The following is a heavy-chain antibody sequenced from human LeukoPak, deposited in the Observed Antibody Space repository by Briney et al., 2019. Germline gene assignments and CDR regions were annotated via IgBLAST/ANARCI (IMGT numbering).Heavy chain of an antibody. V-gene: IGHV3-7*03. J-gene: IGHJ4*02. CDR3: ARDDYSSSDF. Sequence: GGSLRLSCAVSGFTFSRYWMSWVRQAPGKGLEWVANIEQDGSEKYYVDSAKGRFTISRDNAKNSLYLHMNSLRAEDTAVYYCARDDYSSSDFWGQGTLVTVSS. CDR1: GFTFSRYW. CDR2: IEQDGSEK. D-gene: IGHD6-6*01.